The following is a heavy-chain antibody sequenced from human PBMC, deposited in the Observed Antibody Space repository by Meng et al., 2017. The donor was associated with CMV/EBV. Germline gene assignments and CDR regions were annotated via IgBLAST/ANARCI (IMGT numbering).Heavy chain of an antibody. V-gene: IGHV1-2*02. CDR1: GYTFTGNY. CDR2: INPNSGGT. CDR3: ARELGSYDAFDI. J-gene: IGHJ3*02. Sequence: ASVKVSCKASGYTFTGNYMHWVRQAPGQGLEWMGWINPNSGGTNYAQKFQGRVTMTRDTSISTAYMELSRLRSDDTAVYYCARELGSYDAFDIWGQGTMVTVSS. D-gene: IGHD3-10*01.